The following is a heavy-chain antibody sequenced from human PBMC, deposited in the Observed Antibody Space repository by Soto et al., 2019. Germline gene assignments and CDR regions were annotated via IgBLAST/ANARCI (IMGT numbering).Heavy chain of an antibody. D-gene: IGHD6-13*01. V-gene: IGHV4-59*12. J-gene: IGHJ6*03. CDR1: GGSITGYS. Sequence: QVQLQESGPGLVKPSETLSLTCTVSGGSITGYSWSWIRQPPGKGLEWLGYVYDSGLTNYNPSLKSRVSMALNMSKNQFSLQLSSLTAADSAAYYCAAAGSLYGYYYMDVWGKGTTVTVSS. CDR2: VYDSGLT. CDR3: AAAGSLYGYYYMDV.